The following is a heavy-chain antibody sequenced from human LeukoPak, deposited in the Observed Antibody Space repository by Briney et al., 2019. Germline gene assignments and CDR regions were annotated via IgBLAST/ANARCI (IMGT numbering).Heavy chain of an antibody. J-gene: IGHJ6*02. D-gene: IGHD3-3*01. Sequence: GRSLRLSCAASGFTFSSYAMHWVRQAPGKGLEWVAVISYDGSNKYYADSVKGRFTISRDNSKNTLYLQMNSLRAEDTAVYYCASGRITIFGVVIKGYYYGVDVWGQGTTVTVSS. CDR3: ASGRITIFGVVIKGYYYGVDV. CDR2: ISYDGSNK. CDR1: GFTFSSYA. V-gene: IGHV3-30-3*01.